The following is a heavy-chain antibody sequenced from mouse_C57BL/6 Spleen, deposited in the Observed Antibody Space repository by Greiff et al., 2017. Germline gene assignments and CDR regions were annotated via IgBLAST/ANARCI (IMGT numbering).Heavy chain of an antibody. CDR2: ISYSGST. V-gene: IGHV3-8*01. CDR1: GYSITSDY. J-gene: IGHJ1*03. D-gene: IGHD1-1*01. CDR3: ARHYYGSSPYFDV. Sequence: DVKLVESGPGLAKPSQTLSLTCSVTGYSITSDYWNWIRKFPGNKLEYMGYISYSGSTYYNPSLKSRISITRDTSKNQYYLQLNSVTTEDTATYYCARHYYGSSPYFDVWGTGTTVTVSS.